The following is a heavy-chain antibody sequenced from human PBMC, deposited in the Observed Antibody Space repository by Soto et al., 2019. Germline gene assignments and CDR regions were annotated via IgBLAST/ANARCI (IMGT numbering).Heavy chain of an antibody. J-gene: IGHJ5*02. Sequence: SETLSLTCTVSGYSISPYYWSWIRQPPGKGLEWIGYIYYSGSTNYNPSLKSRVTISVDTSKNQFSLKLSSVTAADTAVYYCARVASEYYGWGSYYRVLGGVDPGGQGTLVTVS. CDR2: IYYSGST. V-gene: IGHV4-59*12. CDR3: ARVASEYYGWGSYYRVLGGVDP. D-gene: IGHD3-10*01. CDR1: GYSISPYY.